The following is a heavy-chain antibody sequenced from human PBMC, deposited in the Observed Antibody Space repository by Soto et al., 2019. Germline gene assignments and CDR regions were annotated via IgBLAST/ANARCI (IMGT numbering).Heavy chain of an antibody. CDR2: ISSDGSKK. V-gene: IGHV3-30*03. CDR1: GFTFSNNG. Sequence: QVQLVESGGDVVQPGRSLRLSCVASGFTFSNNGIHWFRQAPGKGLEWGAVISSDGSKKYYAGSVKGRFTISRDNSKNTLSLQMNSLRAEDTAVYYCAMDMYGGSSGFDSWGQGTLVTVSS. D-gene: IGHD2-15*01. J-gene: IGHJ4*02. CDR3: AMDMYGGSSGFDS.